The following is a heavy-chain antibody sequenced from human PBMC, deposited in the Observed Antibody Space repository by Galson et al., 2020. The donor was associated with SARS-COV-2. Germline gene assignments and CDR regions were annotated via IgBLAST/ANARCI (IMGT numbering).Heavy chain of an antibody. Sequence: SETLSLTCAVYGGSFSGYYWNWIRQPLGKGLEWIGEINHSGSTNYIPSLKSRVTISVDTSKNQFSLKLSSVTAADTAVYYCARGGGTARSVVVVTGTPKKRNWFDPWGQGTLVTVSS. CDR3: ARGGGTARSVVVVTGTPKKRNWFDP. D-gene: IGHD2-15*01. J-gene: IGHJ5*02. CDR2: INHSGST. CDR1: GGSFSGYY. V-gene: IGHV4-34*01.